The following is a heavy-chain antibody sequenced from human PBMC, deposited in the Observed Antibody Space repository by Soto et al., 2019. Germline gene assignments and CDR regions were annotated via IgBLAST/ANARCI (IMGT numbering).Heavy chain of an antibody. CDR1: GYTFTRYN. CDR3: ARVRGGCSEYFFDY. V-gene: IGHV1-46*01. Sequence: QVQLVQSGAEVKKPGASVKVSCKASGYTFTRYNVHWVRQAPGQGLEWMAIINPSGGTTYYVQKFEDRVTLTTDTSTSTGYRELSSLRSDDTAVYYCARVRGGCSEYFFDYWGKGTLVTVSS. CDR2: INPSGGTT. J-gene: IGHJ4*02. D-gene: IGHD2-15*01.